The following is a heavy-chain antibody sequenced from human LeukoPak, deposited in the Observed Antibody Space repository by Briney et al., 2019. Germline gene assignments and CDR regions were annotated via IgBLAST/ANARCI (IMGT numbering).Heavy chain of an antibody. CDR3: AIRGRLWWQLGFY. Sequence: SETLSLTCTVSGGSISSSSYYWGWIRQPPGKGLEWIGSLYYNGSTYYNPSLKSRVTISVDTSKEQFSLKLSSVTAADTAVYYCAIRGRLWWQLGFYWGQGTLVTVSS. V-gene: IGHV4-39*01. D-gene: IGHD4-23*01. CDR2: LYYNGST. CDR1: GGSISSSSYY. J-gene: IGHJ4*02.